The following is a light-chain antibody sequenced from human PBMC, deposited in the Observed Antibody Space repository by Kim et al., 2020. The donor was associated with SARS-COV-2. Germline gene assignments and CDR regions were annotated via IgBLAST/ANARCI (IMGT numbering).Light chain of an antibody. V-gene: IGKV1-27*01. J-gene: IGKJ1*01. CDR1: QDIANS. CDR2: AAA. Sequence: DIQLTQSPSSLSASIGDRVTITCRASQDIANSLAWYQQKPGKVPQVLIYAAATLQSGVPSRFSGSGSGTEFTLIIGSLQTEDVATYYCQKYNSAPWTFGPGTKVDIK. CDR3: QKYNSAPWT.